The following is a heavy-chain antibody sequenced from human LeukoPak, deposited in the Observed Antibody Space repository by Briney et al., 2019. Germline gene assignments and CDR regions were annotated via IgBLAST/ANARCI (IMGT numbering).Heavy chain of an antibody. J-gene: IGHJ4*02. V-gene: IGHV3-7*01. CDR3: ARVRVCQGGSCYLLGTFFDY. Sequence: AGGSLRLSCAASGFTFSSYWMSWVRQAPGKGLEWVANIKQDGSEKYYVDSVKGRFTISRDNAKNSLYLQMNSLRAEDTAVYYCARVRVCQGGSCYLLGTFFDYWGQGTLVTVSS. D-gene: IGHD2-15*01. CDR1: GFTFSSYW. CDR2: IKQDGSEK.